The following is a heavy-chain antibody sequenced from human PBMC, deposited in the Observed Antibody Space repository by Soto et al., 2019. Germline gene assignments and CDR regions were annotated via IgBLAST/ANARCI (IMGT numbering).Heavy chain of an antibody. CDR3: ARGTGTTDY. CDR1: GFTFSSYG. J-gene: IGHJ4*01. Sequence: QVQLVESGGGVVQPGRSLRLSCAASGFTFSSYGMHWVRQAPGKGLEWVAVIWYDGSNKYYADSVKGRFTISRDNSKNTLYLKMNSLRAEDTAVYYCARGTGTTDYWGHGTLVIVSS. V-gene: IGHV3-33*01. D-gene: IGHD1-7*01. CDR2: IWYDGSNK.